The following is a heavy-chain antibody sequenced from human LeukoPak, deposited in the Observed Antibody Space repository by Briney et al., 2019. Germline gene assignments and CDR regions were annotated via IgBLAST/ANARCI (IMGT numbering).Heavy chain of an antibody. D-gene: IGHD3-22*01. J-gene: IGHJ4*02. CDR3: ARGQDDRSGTFDY. CDR1: GDSVSSGDYY. Sequence: PSGTLSLTCTDSGDSVSSGDYYLSWIRQPPGKGLDWITYMSPSGTTKYNPSLKSRVTTSVDTSRTQFSLRLSSVTAADTAVYYCARGQDDRSGTFDYWGQGILVTVSS. CDR2: MSPSGTT. V-gene: IGHV4-61*08.